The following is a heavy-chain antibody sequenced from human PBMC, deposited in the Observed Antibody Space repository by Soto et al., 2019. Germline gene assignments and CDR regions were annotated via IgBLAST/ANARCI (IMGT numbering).Heavy chain of an antibody. Sequence: ASETLSLTCTVSGGSISSYYWSWIRQPPGKGLEWIGYIYYSGSTNYNPSLKSRVTISVDTSKNQFSLKLSSVTAADTAVYYCARGRLVTAIPDPPDYWGQGTLVTVSS. D-gene: IGHD2-21*02. CDR2: IYYSGST. J-gene: IGHJ4*02. V-gene: IGHV4-59*01. CDR1: GGSISSYY. CDR3: ARGRLVTAIPDPPDY.